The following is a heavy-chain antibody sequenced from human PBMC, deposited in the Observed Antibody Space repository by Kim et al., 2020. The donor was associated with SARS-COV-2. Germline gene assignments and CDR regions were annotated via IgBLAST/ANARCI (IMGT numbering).Heavy chain of an antibody. CDR2: ISESGSKT. V-gene: IGHV3-48*02. CDR1: GFTFSSHS. Sequence: GGSLRLSCAVSGFTFSSHSMNWVRQAPGRGLEWVSYISESGSKTFYAGSVKGRFTISRDNAKNSLYLEMNGLRDEDTAIYYCATDYSVFGYFDDWGQGTLVTVSS. J-gene: IGHJ4*02. D-gene: IGHD1-26*01. CDR3: ATDYSVFGYFDD.